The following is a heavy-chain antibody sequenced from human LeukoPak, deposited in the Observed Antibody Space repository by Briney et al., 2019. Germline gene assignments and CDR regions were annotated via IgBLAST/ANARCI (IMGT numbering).Heavy chain of an antibody. CDR2: INHSGST. Sequence: KSSETLSLTCAVYGGSFSGYYWSWIRQPPGKGLEWIGEINHSGSTNYNPSLKSRVTISVDTSKNQFSLKLSSVTAADTAVYYCARGGYCYDSSGYYYGYWFDPWGQGTLVTVSS. D-gene: IGHD3-22*01. V-gene: IGHV4-34*01. CDR1: GGSFSGYY. CDR3: ARGGYCYDSSGYYYGYWFDP. J-gene: IGHJ5*02.